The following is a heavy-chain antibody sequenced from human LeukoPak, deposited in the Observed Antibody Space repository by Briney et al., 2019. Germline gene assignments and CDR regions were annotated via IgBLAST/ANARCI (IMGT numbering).Heavy chain of an antibody. CDR3: ASWHGDLDY. D-gene: IGHD4-17*01. Sequence: ASVTVSCKASGYTLTDHHLLWVRQAPGQGLEWMGWINPNSGGTNYAQKFQGRVTMTRDTSISTAYMELSRLRSDDTAVYYCASWHGDLDYWGQGTLVTVSS. V-gene: IGHV1-2*02. CDR1: GYTLTDHH. CDR2: INPNSGGT. J-gene: IGHJ4*02.